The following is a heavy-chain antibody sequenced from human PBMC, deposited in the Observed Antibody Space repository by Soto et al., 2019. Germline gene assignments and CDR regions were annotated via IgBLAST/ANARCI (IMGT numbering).Heavy chain of an antibody. CDR1: GGSISSGGYY. J-gene: IGHJ4*02. CDR2: IYYSGST. V-gene: IGHV4-61*08. CDR3: MNYKSGWEY. Sequence: PSETLSLTCAVSGGSISSGGYYWSWIRQPPGKGLEWIGYIYYSGSTNYNPSLKSRVTISVDTSKNQFSLRLSSVTAADTAVFHCMNYKSGWEYWGQGTVVTVSS. D-gene: IGHD6-19*01.